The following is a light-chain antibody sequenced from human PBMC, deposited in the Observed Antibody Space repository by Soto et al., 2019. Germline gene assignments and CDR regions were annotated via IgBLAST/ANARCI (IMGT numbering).Light chain of an antibody. V-gene: IGKV3-20*01. J-gene: IGKJ4*01. CDR1: QSVSSSY. CDR2: GAS. Sequence: EIVLTQSPGTLSLSPGERATLSCRASQSVSSSYLAWYQQKPGQAPRLLIDGASSRATGIPDRFSGSGSGTDFTITISRLEPDDFAVYYCQQCDDSPRLTCGGGTKLEIK. CDR3: QQCDDSPRLT.